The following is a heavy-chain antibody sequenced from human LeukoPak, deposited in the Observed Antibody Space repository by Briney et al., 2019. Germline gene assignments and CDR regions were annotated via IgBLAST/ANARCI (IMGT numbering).Heavy chain of an antibody. Sequence: GGSLRLSCAASGFAFSRFGMQWVRQAPGKGLEWVGFIRYDGSKTYDAESVKGRFTISRDNSQNTVYLQMNSLTAEDTAVYYCAKCGSGSFTTISNFYYFYMDVWGKGTTVTVSS. CDR1: GFAFSRFG. J-gene: IGHJ6*03. CDR3: AKCGSGSFTTISNFYYFYMDV. V-gene: IGHV3-30*02. CDR2: IRYDGSKT. D-gene: IGHD3-3*01.